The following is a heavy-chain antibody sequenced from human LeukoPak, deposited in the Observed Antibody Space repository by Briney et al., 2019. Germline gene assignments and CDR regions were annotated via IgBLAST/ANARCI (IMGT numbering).Heavy chain of an antibody. V-gene: IGHV3-30*18. CDR1: GFTFSSYG. CDR3: AKDQYYGDYSGY. Sequence: GGSLRLSCAASGFTFSSYGMHWVRQAPGKGLEWVAVISYDGSNKYYADSVKGRFTISRDNSKNTLYLQMNSLRAEDTAVYYCAKDQYYGDYSGYWGQGTLVTVSS. CDR2: ISYDGSNK. D-gene: IGHD4-17*01. J-gene: IGHJ4*02.